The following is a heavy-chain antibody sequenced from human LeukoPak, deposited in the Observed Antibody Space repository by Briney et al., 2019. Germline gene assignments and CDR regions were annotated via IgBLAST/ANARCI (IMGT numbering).Heavy chain of an antibody. V-gene: IGHV3-21*01. D-gene: IGHD3-3*01. J-gene: IGHJ4*02. Sequence: GGSLRLSCAASGFTFRTYSMNWVRQAPGKGLEWVSSISSSGSYIYYADSVKGRFTISRDNAKNTLYLQMNSLRAEDTAVYYCARERNLPINDFWSGYSGGREYYFDYWGQGTLVTVSS. CDR2: ISSSGSYI. CDR3: ARERNLPINDFWSGYSGGREYYFDY. CDR1: GFTFRTYS.